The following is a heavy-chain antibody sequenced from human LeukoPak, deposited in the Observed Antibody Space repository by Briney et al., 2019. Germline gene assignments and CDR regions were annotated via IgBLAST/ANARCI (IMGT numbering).Heavy chain of an antibody. V-gene: IGHV4-59*12. CDR3: ARDRGTWNDDGFDY. Sequence: SETLSLTCTVAGGSMSSYYWSWIRQPPGKGLEWIGYIYYSGSTNYNPSLKSRVTISVGTSKNQFSLKLSSVTAADTAVYYCARDRGTWNDDGFDYWGQGTLVTVSS. J-gene: IGHJ4*02. CDR1: GGSMSSYY. CDR2: IYYSGST. D-gene: IGHD1-1*01.